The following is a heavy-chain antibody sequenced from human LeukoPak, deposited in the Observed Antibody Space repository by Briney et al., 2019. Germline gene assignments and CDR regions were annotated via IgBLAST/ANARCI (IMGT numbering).Heavy chain of an antibody. CDR2: ISTHGKTT. V-gene: IGHV3-30*18. D-gene: IGHD6-19*01. Sequence: GGSLRLSCAASAFTFSSYGMHWVRQAPGKGLEWEAVISTHGKTTYYADSVKGRFTISRDNSENTLYLQMNSLRPEDTAVYYCAKEYVSFISGWFFDHWGQGTLVTVSS. CDR1: AFTFSSYG. J-gene: IGHJ5*02. CDR3: AKEYVSFISGWFFDH.